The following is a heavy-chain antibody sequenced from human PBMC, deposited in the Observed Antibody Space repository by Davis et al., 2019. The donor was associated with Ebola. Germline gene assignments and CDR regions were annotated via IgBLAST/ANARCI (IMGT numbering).Heavy chain of an antibody. CDR3: ASDMGMVQEANWFDP. D-gene: IGHD3-10*01. CDR2: IRPSGAA. Sequence: ASVKVSCKASGYTFTNFYVHWVRQAPGQGLEYMGIIRPSGAANYAQKLQGRVTMTTDTSTSTAYMELRSLRSDDTAVYYCASDMGMVQEANWFDPWGQGTLVTVSS. V-gene: IGHV1-46*01. CDR1: GYTFTNFY. J-gene: IGHJ5*02.